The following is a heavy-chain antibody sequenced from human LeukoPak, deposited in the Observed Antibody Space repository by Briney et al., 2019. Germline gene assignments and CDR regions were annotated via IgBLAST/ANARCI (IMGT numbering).Heavy chain of an antibody. CDR1: GGSISSSSYY. J-gene: IGHJ4*02. Sequence: SETLSLTCTVSGGSISSSSYYWGWIRQPPGKGLEWIGSIYYSGSTYYNPSLKSRVTISVDTSKNQFSLKLSSVTAADTAVYYCARGHRYSPYYYDSSGPADYWGQGTLVTVSS. D-gene: IGHD3-22*01. CDR2: IYYSGST. V-gene: IGHV4-39*01. CDR3: ARGHRYSPYYYDSSGPADY.